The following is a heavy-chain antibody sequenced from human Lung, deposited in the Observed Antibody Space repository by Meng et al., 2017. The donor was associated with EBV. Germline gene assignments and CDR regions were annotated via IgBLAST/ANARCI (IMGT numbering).Heavy chain of an antibody. J-gene: IGHJ4*02. CDR1: GGSINSYY. CDR3: AADPLLDDYGNSFDY. CDR2: FHTSGGT. V-gene: IGHV4-4*07. Sequence: QVQQQESGPRMMKPSETLSLTYTVSGGSINSYYWHWIRQPAGKGLEWIGRFHTSGGTKYNPSLKSRVTMSVDMSKSQLSLNLNSVTAADTVVYYCAADPLLDDYGNSFDYWGQGTLVTVSS. D-gene: IGHD4-11*01.